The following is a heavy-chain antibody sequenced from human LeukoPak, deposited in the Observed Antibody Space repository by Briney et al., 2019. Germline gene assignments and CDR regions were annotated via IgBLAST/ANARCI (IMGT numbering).Heavy chain of an antibody. D-gene: IGHD3-22*01. CDR3: ATLSSGYYFDY. J-gene: IGHJ4*02. CDR2: VDPEDGET. V-gene: IGHV1-69-2*01. CDR1: GYTFSDYY. Sequence: ASVKVSCKVSGYTFSDYYMHWLQQAPGKGLEWMGLVDPEDGETIYAEKFQGRVTITADTSTDTAYMELSSLRSEDTAVYYCATLSSGYYFDYWGQGTLVTVSS.